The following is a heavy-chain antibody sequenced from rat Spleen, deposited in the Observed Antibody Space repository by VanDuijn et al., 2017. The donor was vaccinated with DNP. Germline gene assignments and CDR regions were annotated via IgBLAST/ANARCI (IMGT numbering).Heavy chain of an antibody. CDR2: ITYSGNT. Sequence: EVQLQESGPGLVKPSQSLSLTCSVTGYSITSNYWGWIRQFPGNKVEYNGQITYSGNTNYNPSLVSRISITRDTSKKQFFLQLNSLTTEDTARYYCARWTRYFDAWGQGVMVTVSS. J-gene: IGHJ2*01. V-gene: IGHV3-1*01. CDR3: ARWTRYFDA. D-gene: IGHD1-4*01. CDR1: GYSITSNY.